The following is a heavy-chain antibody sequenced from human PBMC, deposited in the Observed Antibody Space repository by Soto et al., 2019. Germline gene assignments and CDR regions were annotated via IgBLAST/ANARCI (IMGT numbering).Heavy chain of an antibody. Sequence: HPGGSLRLSCAASGFTFSSYAMSWVRQAPGKGLEWVSAISGSGGSTYYADSVKGRFTISRDNSKNTLYLQMNSLRAEDTAVYYCAKDSANVLLLFGEFLWGMDVWGQGPTVTLSS. V-gene: IGHV3-23*01. CDR1: GFTFSSYA. J-gene: IGHJ6*02. CDR3: AKDSANVLLLFGEFLWGMDV. D-gene: IGHD3-10*01. CDR2: ISGSGGST.